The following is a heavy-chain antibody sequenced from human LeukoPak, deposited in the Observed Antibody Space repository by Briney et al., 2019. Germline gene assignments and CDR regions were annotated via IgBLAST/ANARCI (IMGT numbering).Heavy chain of an antibody. CDR3: AKDQSQ. J-gene: IGHJ4*02. CDR2: ISVDGNNK. V-gene: IGHV3-30*18. CDR1: GFTFSDYV. Sequence: GRSLRLSCAASGFTFSDYVMNWVRQAPGKGLEWVAVISVDGNNKYYGDSVKGRFTISRDNSKNTLYLQINSLRPEDTAVYYCAKDQSQWGQGTLVIVSS.